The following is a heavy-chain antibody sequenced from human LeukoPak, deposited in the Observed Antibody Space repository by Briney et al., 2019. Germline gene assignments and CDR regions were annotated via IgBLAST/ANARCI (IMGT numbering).Heavy chain of an antibody. Sequence: SETLSLTCAVYGGSFSGYYWSWIRQPPGKGLEWIGYISTSGSTNYSPSLESRVTISVDRSKNQLSLKLRSVTAADTAVYYCARRTRGTYGADYYYSYYMDVWGKGTPVTVSS. CDR2: ISTSGST. V-gene: IGHV4-4*09. CDR3: ARRTRGTYGADYYYSYYMDV. D-gene: IGHD4-17*01. CDR1: GGSFSGYY. J-gene: IGHJ6*03.